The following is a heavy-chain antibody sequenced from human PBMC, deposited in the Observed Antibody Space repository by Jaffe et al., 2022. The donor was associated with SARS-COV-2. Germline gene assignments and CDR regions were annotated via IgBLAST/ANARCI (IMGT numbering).Heavy chain of an antibody. CDR2: ISSSSSTI. J-gene: IGHJ4*02. Sequence: EVQLVESGGGLVHPGGSLRLSCAASGFTFSTYNMNWVRQAPGKGLEWVSYISSSSSTIYYADSVKGRFTISRDNAKNSLYLQMNSLRDEDTAMYYCAREVYSRVYVHDYWGQGTLVTVST. D-gene: IGHD3-16*01. CDR3: AREVYSRVYVHDY. V-gene: IGHV3-48*02. CDR1: GFTFSTYN.